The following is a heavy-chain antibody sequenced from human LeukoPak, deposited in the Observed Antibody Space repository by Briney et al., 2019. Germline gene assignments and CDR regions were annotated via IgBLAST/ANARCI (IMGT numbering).Heavy chain of an antibody. V-gene: IGHV1-69*13. J-gene: IGHJ4*02. D-gene: IGHD3-10*01. CDR2: IIPIFGTA. Sequence: SVKVSCKASGGTFSSYAISWVRQAPGQGLEWMGGIIPIFGTANYAQKFQGRVTITADESTSTAYMELSSLRSEDTAVYYCARDSVDYGSGGIHFDYWGQGTLVTVSS. CDR1: GGTFSSYA. CDR3: ARDSVDYGSGGIHFDY.